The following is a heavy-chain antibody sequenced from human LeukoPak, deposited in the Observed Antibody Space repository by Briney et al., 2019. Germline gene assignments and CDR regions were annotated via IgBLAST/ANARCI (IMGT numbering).Heavy chain of an antibody. CDR3: ARAHGSGSSDDY. D-gene: IGHD3-10*01. Sequence: GASVKVSCKASGYTFTNHYMHWVRQARGQGLEWMGWINPHSGDTNYAQKFQGRVIMTRDTSISTAYMELSSLRSDDTAMYYCARAHGSGSSDDYWGQGTLVTVSS. V-gene: IGHV1-2*02. J-gene: IGHJ4*02. CDR1: GYTFTNHY. CDR2: INPHSGDT.